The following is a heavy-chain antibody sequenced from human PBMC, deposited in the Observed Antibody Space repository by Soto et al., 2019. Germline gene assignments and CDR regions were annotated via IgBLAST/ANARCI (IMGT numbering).Heavy chain of an antibody. Sequence: GGSLKISCQGSGYSFTNYWGGWVRQIPGRGLEWMGIIHPGDSDTRYSPFFQGPVTISADKSISTAYLQWSSLKASDTAMYYCARHNRYSSTWFEGWFDPWGQGPLVTVSS. V-gene: IGHV5-51*01. J-gene: IGHJ5*02. CDR2: IHPGDSDT. D-gene: IGHD6-13*01. CDR3: ARHNRYSSTWFEGWFDP. CDR1: GYSFTNYW.